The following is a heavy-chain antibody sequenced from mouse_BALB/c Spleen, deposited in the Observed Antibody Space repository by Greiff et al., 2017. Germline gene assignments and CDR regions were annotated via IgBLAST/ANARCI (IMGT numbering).Heavy chain of an antibody. D-gene: IGHD1-1*01. V-gene: IGHV5-6-4*01. CDR3: TRDYYGSSYFDY. CDR2: ISSGGSYT. Sequence: DVMLVESGGGLVKPGGSLKLSCAASGFTFSSYTMSWVRQTPEKRLEWVATISSGGSYTYYPDSVKGRFTISRDNAKNTLYLQMSSLKSEDTAMYYCTRDYYGSSYFDYWGQGTTLTVSS. J-gene: IGHJ2*01. CDR1: GFTFSSYT.